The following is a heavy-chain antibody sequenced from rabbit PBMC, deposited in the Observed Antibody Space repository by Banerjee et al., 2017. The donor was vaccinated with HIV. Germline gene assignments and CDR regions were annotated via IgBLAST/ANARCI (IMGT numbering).Heavy chain of an antibody. Sequence: QEQLEESGGDLVRPGASLTLTCKASGFSFSSGYDMCWVRQAPGKGLELIACIDTGDLSTYYASWAKGRFTISKTSSPTVTLQMTSLTAADTATYFCARYSNYYGMDLWGPGTLVTVS. CDR1: GFSFSSGYD. V-gene: IGHV1S45*01. CDR3: ARYSNYYGMDL. CDR2: IDTGDLST. J-gene: IGHJ6*01.